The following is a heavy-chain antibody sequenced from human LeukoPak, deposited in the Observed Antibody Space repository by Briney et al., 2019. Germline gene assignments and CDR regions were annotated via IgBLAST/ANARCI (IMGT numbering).Heavy chain of an antibody. D-gene: IGHD4-17*01. V-gene: IGHV3-74*01. CDR3: ARIGPTVTSLN. CDR2: INTDGSST. CDR1: GLTFSSYW. J-gene: IGHJ4*02. Sequence: GGSLRLSCAASGLTFSSYWMHWVRQAPGKGLVWVSRINTDGSSTSYADSVKGRFTISRDNAKNTLYLQMNSLRAEDTAVYYCARIGPTVTSLNWGQGTLVTVSS.